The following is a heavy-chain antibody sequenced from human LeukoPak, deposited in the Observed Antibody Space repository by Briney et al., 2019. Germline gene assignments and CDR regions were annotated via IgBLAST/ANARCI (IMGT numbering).Heavy chain of an antibody. CDR1: GFTFSAYA. D-gene: IGHD3-16*01. CDR3: ARGRGWVDH. J-gene: IGHJ4*02. V-gene: IGHV3-7*01. CDR2: IHDDGIVT. Sequence: GGSLRLSCAASGFTFSAYAMSWFRQTPEKGLEWVANIHDDGIVTHYVDSVKGRFTISRDNARNSVNLQLNSLRVEDTALYYCARGRGWVDHWGQGTLVTVSS.